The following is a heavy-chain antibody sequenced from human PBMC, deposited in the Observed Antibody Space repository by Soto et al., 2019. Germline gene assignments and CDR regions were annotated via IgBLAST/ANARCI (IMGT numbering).Heavy chain of an antibody. CDR3: SWKTGYDY. CDR2: IRSKAYGGTT. Sequence: GGSLRLSCAASGFTFSNAWINWVRQAPGKGLEWVGFIRSKAYGGTTEYAASVKGRFTISRDDSKSIAYLQMNSLKTEDTAVYYCSWKTGYDYWGQGTLVTVSS. D-gene: IGHD1-1*01. CDR1: GFTFSNAW. J-gene: IGHJ4*02. V-gene: IGHV3-49*04.